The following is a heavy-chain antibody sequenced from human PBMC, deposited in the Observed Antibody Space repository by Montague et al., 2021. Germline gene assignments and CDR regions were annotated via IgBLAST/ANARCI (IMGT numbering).Heavy chain of an antibody. CDR3: AVTNPYYYYGMDV. J-gene: IGHJ6*02. Sequence: SETLSLTCSVSGASISDYYWSWIRQHPGKGLEWIGYIYYSRRTNYNPSLKSRVTISVDTSKDQFSLKLSSVTAADTAFYYCAVTNPYYYYGMDVWGQGTTVTVSS. V-gene: IGHV4-59*01. CDR2: IYYSRRT. D-gene: IGHD1-14*01. CDR1: GASISDYY.